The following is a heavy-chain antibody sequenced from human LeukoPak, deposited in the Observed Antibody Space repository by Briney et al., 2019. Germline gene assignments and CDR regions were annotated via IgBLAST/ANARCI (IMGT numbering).Heavy chain of an antibody. Sequence: GGSLRLSCAGSGFTFSSYGMHWVRQAPGKGLEYVSAISSNGGSTCYANSVKGRFTISRDKYTNTLYLQMGSLRPEDMAVYYCARYTAMATFDPWGQGTLVTVSS. CDR1: GFTFSSYG. J-gene: IGHJ5*02. V-gene: IGHV3-64*01. CDR2: ISSNGGST. D-gene: IGHD5-18*01. CDR3: ARYTAMATFDP.